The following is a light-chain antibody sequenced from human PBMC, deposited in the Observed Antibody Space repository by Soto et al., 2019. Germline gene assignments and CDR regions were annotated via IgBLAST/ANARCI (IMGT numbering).Light chain of an antibody. Sequence: EVVLTQSPDILSLSPGERATLSCRASQSAISNYLAWYQQKPGQAPRLLISSASDRATGIPDRFSGSQSGTDFTLTINKLEPEDFAVYYCQQYGSSPETFGQGTKVAIK. CDR3: QQYGSSPET. CDR1: QSAISNY. V-gene: IGKV3-20*01. J-gene: IGKJ2*01. CDR2: SAS.